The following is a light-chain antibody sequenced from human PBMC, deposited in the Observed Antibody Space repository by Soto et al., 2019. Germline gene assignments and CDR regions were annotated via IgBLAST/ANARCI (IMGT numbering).Light chain of an antibody. CDR2: EGT. CDR1: SSDVGSYNL. CDR3: SSYALSNTLV. Sequence: QSVLTQPASVSGSPGQSITISCAGTSSDVGSYNLVSWYQQHPGKAPKLLIYEGTKRPSGVSNRFSGSRSGNTASLTISGLQADDEAEYYCSSYALSNTLVFGGGTKLTVL. V-gene: IGLV2-23*01. J-gene: IGLJ3*02.